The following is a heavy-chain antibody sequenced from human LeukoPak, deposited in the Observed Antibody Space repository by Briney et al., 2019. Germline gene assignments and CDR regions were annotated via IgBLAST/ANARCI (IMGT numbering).Heavy chain of an antibody. CDR1: GDSMSSGGYY. V-gene: IGHV4-31*03. Sequence: SQTLSLTCTVSGDSMSSGGYYWSWIRQHPGTGLEWIGYIFSTGNTYYNPSLKSRLTISVDTSKNRFSLQLSFVTAADTAVYYYARTRLRGDPFDDWGQGTLVTVSS. J-gene: IGHJ4*02. CDR3: ARTRLRGDPFDD. D-gene: IGHD2-21*02. CDR2: IFSTGNT.